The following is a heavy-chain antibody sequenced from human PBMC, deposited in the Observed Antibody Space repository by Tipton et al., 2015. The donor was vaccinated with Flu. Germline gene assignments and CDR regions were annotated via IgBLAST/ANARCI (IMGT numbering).Heavy chain of an antibody. CDR1: GDSISSGGYY. J-gene: IGHJ5*02. D-gene: IGHD6-13*01. Sequence: TLSLTCTVSGDSISSGGYYWSWIRQHPGKGLEWIGYISYSGSPDYNPSLKSRVTISVDTSKNQFSLKLTSVTAADTAVYYCARDPGSRMFDPWGQGTLVTVSS. CDR3: ARDPGSRMFDP. V-gene: IGHV4-31*03. CDR2: ISYSGSP.